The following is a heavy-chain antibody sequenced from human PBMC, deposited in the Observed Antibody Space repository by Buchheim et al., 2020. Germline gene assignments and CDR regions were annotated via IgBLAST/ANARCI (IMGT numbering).Heavy chain of an antibody. CDR2: ISRSGDTT. Sequence: EAQLLESGGGLVQPGGSLRLSCAVSGFTFSNSAMTWVRQAPGKELEWVSAISRSGDTTYYADSVMGRFTISRDTSKNTLYLQMNSLGVDDTAVYYCAKEEVPNDYWGLGT. CDR1: GFTFSNSA. J-gene: IGHJ4*02. CDR3: AKEEVPNDY. V-gene: IGHV3-23*01.